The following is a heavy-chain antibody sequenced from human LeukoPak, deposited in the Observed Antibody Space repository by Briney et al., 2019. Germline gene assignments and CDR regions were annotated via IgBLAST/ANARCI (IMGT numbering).Heavy chain of an antibody. J-gene: IGHJ4*02. CDR2: ISDTYATT. V-gene: IGHV3-23*01. Sequence: GGSRRLSCAASGFTFTNYAMTWVRQAPGKGLEWVSSISDTYATTYYTDSVKGRCTISRDNSKNTVYLQLNNLRAEDTAVYFCVRHDSFIPFWGQGTLVTVSS. CDR1: GFTFTNYA. CDR3: VRHDSFIPF. D-gene: IGHD2-21*01.